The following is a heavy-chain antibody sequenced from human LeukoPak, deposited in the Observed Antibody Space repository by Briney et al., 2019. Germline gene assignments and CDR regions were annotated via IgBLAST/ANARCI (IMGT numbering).Heavy chain of an antibody. CDR1: GESFTDYH. D-gene: IGHD3/OR15-3a*01. V-gene: IGHV4-34*01. J-gene: IGHJ4*02. Sequence: SETLSLTCDMYGESFTDYHLSWTRQSPGKGLEGIGEISHDEGTNYNPSLRSRVTISLDMSQKQFSLKLTSVTAADTAVYYCARLRSRRGLTDYWGQGTLVTVSS. CDR2: ISHDEGT. CDR3: ARLRSRRGLTDY.